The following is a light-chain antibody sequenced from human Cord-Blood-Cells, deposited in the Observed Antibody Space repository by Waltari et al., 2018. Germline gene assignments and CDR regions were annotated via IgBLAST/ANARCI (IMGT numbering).Light chain of an antibody. CDR3: SSYTSSSTLEV. V-gene: IGLV2-14*01. Sequence: QSALTQPASVSGSPGQSITISCTGTSSDVGGYNYVSWYQQHPGKAPKLRIYEVSNRPSGVSNRVAGSKSGNTASLTISGLQAEDEADYYCSSYTSSSTLEVFGTGTKVTVL. CDR1: SSDVGGYNY. CDR2: EVS. J-gene: IGLJ1*01.